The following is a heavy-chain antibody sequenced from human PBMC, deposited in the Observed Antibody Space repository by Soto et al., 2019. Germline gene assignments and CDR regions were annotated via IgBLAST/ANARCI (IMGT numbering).Heavy chain of an antibody. CDR2: IYYSGST. Sequence: SETLSLTCAVYGGSISSYYWSWIRQPPGKGLEWIGYIYYSGSTNYNPSLKSRVTISVDTSKNQLSLKLSSVTAADTAVYYCARRYGYYFDYWGQGTLVTVSS. CDR1: GGSISSYY. D-gene: IGHD4-17*01. CDR3: ARRYGYYFDY. J-gene: IGHJ4*02. V-gene: IGHV4-59*08.